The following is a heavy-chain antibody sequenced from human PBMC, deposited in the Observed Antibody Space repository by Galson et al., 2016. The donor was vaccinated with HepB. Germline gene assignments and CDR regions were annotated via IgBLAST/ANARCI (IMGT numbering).Heavy chain of an antibody. CDR3: ARAGVAYETSGYFYGQLDY. D-gene: IGHD3-22*01. CDR1: RFTFSSYG. Sequence: SLRLSCAASRFTFSSYGMNWVRQAPGKGLEWLSSITAGRNTIYYADSVKGRFTISRDNAKSSLYLQMNSLRDDDTAVYFCARAGVAYETSGYFYGQLDYWGQGTLVIVSS. V-gene: IGHV3-48*02. J-gene: IGHJ4*02. CDR2: ITAGRNTI.